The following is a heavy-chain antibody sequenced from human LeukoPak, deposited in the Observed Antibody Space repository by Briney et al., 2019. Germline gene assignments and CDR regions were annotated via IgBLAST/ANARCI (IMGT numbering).Heavy chain of an antibody. CDR1: GGSISGYY. Sequence: SETLSLTCTVSGGSISGYYWSWIRQSPGKGLEWISYIYYSGSTNYNPSLKSRVTISIDTSKKQFSLKLSSVTAADTAVYYCARGHPVYGYFDYWGQETLVTVSS. J-gene: IGHJ4*02. D-gene: IGHD2/OR15-2a*01. CDR2: IYYSGST. V-gene: IGHV4-59*01. CDR3: ARGHPVYGYFDY.